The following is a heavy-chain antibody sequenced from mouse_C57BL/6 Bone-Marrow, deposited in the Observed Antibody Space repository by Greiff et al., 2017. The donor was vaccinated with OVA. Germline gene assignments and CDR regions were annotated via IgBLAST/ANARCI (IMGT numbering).Heavy chain of an antibody. Sequence: EVKLMESGGGLVKPGGSLKLSCAASGFTFSSYAMSWVRQTPEKRLEWVATISDGGSYTYYPDNVKGRFTISRDNTKNNLYLQMSHLKSTDTAMYYCASDDGSPYYAMDYWGQGTSVTVAS. V-gene: IGHV5-4*03. J-gene: IGHJ4*01. CDR1: GFTFSSYA. D-gene: IGHD1-1*01. CDR2: ISDGGSYT. CDR3: ASDDGSPYYAMDY.